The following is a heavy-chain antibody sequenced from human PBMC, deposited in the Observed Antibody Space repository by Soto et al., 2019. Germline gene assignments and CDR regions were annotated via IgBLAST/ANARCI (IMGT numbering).Heavy chain of an antibody. Sequence: EVQLVESGGGLVKPEGSLRLSCAASGFTFSRYSMSWVRQAPGKGLEWVSSISSSGSNTCYADSVKGRVTVSRDNAKNSLYLQMNSLRAEDTAVYYCAGRYCTNGVCPFDYWGRGTLVTVSS. CDR3: AGRYCTNGVCPFDY. V-gene: IGHV3-21*01. D-gene: IGHD2-8*01. CDR1: GFTFSRYS. CDR2: ISSSGSNT. J-gene: IGHJ4*02.